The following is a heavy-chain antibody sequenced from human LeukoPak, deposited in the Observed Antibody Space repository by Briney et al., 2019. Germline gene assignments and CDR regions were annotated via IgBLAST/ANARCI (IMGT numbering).Heavy chain of an antibody. V-gene: IGHV3-21*01. Sequence: GGSLRLSCAASGFTFSSYSMNWVRQAPGKGLEWVSSISSSSSYIYYADSVKGRFTISRDNAKNSLYLQMNSLRAEDTAVYYCARDRPGYYSSTSCYFYYYGMDVWGQGTTVTVSS. CDR2: ISSSSSYI. CDR3: ARDRPGYYSSTSCYFYYYGMDV. D-gene: IGHD2-2*01. CDR1: GFTFSSYS. J-gene: IGHJ6*02.